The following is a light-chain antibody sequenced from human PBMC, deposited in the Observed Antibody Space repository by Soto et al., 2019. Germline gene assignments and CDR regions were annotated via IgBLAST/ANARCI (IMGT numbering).Light chain of an antibody. CDR2: GAS. CDR1: QNIKSN. Sequence: EFVMTQPPVTLSVSKRERATLSCRASQNIKSNLAWYQQKPGQAPRLLIFGASSRATGIPGRFSGSGSGTGFTLTISRLACKDFAVYYCQQYGYLPKTFCHGSKVDIK. V-gene: IGKV3-20*01. CDR3: QQYGYLPKT. J-gene: IGKJ1*01.